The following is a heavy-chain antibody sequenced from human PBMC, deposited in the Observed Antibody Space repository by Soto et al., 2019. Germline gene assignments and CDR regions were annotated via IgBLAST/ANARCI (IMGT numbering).Heavy chain of an antibody. CDR1: GFTFSSYG. CDR3: ARDSPIVVAGYYYYGMDV. CDR2: IWYDGSNK. D-gene: IGHD6-19*01. J-gene: IGHJ6*02. V-gene: IGHV3-33*01. Sequence: GGSLRLSCAASGFTFSSYGMHWVRQAPGKGLEWVAVIWYDGSNKYYADSVKGRFTITRDNSNNTLYLQMNSLRAKNKATYDCARDSPIVVAGYYYYGMDVLGQGTTGPVS.